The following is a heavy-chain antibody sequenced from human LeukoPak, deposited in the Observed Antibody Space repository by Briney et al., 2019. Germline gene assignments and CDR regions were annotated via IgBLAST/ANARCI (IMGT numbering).Heavy chain of an antibody. CDR1: GFIFSNYV. CDR2: ISGSGGRA. J-gene: IGHJ4*02. D-gene: IGHD6-19*01. Sequence: GGSLRLSCAASGFIFSNYVMTWVRQAPGKGLEWVSGISGSGGRAYYADSVKGRFTISRDNSKNTLYLQMNSLRAEDTAVYYCAKGTSTYSSGSFDYWGRGTLVTVSS. V-gene: IGHV3-23*01. CDR3: AKGTSTYSSGSFDY.